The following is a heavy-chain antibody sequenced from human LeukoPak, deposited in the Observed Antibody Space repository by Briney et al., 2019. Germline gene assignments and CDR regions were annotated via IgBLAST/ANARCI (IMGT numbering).Heavy chain of an antibody. CDR1: GYTFTDYY. D-gene: IGHD4-23*01. J-gene: IGHJ3*02. Sequence: ASVKISCKVSGYTFTDYYMHWVQQAPGKGLEWMGLVDPEDGETIYAEKFQGRVTITADTSTDTAYMELSSLRSEDTAVYYCATVGRRTSDSVLTPFDAFDIWGQGTMVTVSS. V-gene: IGHV1-69-2*01. CDR3: ATVGRRTSDSVLTPFDAFDI. CDR2: VDPEDGET.